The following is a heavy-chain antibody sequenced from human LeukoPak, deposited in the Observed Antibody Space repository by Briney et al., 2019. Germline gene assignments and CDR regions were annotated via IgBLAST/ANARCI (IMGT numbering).Heavy chain of an antibody. D-gene: IGHD3-10*01. CDR2: IYYSGST. V-gene: IGHV4-59*04. CDR1: GGSISGYY. CDR3: IDGWFGELSG. Sequence: SETLSLTCTVSGGSISGYYWSWIRQPPGKGLEWIGSIYYSGSTYYNPSLKSRVTISVDTSKNQFSLKLSSVTAADTAVYYCIDGWFGELSGWGQGTLVTVSS. J-gene: IGHJ4*02.